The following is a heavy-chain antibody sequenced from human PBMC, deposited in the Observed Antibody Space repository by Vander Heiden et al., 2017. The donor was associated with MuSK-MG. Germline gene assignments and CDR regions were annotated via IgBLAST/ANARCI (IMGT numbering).Heavy chain of an antibody. CDR3: ARDLRDIVVVPAASSSYYYYYMDV. V-gene: IGHV1-69*01. CDR1: GGILSSYA. D-gene: IGHD2-2*01. Sequence: QVQLVQSGAEVKKPGSSVKVSCKASGGILSSYAISWVRQAPGQGLEWMGGIIPIFGTANYAQKFQGRVTMTADESTSTAYMELSSLRSEDTAVYYCARDLRDIVVVPAASSSYYYYYMDVWGKGTTVTVSS. CDR2: IIPIFGTA. J-gene: IGHJ6*03.